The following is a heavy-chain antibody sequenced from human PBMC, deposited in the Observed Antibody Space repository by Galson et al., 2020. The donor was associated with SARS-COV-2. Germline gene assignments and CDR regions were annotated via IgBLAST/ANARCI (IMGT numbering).Heavy chain of an antibody. V-gene: IGHV3-48*03. Sequence: GGYLRLSSAGSGFSFSDYEMNWVRHGPGKGLEWVSYIRSRGPNIYYADSVKGRFTISSDNAKNSLYLQMTSLSAEDTAIYYCASPYLAAASFFGAFDIWGPGTMVTVSS. CDR2: IRSRGPNI. CDR1: GFSFSDYE. J-gene: IGHJ3*02. CDR3: ASPYLAAASFFGAFDI. D-gene: IGHD6-13*01.